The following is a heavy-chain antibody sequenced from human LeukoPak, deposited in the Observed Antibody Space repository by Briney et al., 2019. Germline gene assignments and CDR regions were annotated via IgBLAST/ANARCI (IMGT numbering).Heavy chain of an antibody. V-gene: IGHV1-2*02. CDR1: GYTFTSYG. D-gene: IGHD3-22*01. CDR3: ARGASLTYYYDTGDYYVFDY. J-gene: IGHJ4*02. CDR2: INPKSGGT. Sequence: ASVKVSCKAFGYTFTSYGISWVRQAPGQGLEWMGWINPKSGGTKYAQKFQGRVTMTRDRPISTGIMELSRLRSDDTAVYYCARGASLTYYYDTGDYYVFDYWGQGTLVTVSS.